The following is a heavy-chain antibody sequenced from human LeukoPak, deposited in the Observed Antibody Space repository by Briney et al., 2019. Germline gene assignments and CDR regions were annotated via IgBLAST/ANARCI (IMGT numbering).Heavy chain of an antibody. CDR2: IKQDGSEK. CDR3: ARAPGEGWFDP. D-gene: IGHD4-17*01. Sequence: PGGSLRLSCAASGFTFSSHWMSWVRQAPGKGLEWVASIKQDGSEKYYVDSVKGRFTISRDNAKNSLYLQMNSLRAEDTALYYCARAPGEGWFDPWGQGTLVTVSS. J-gene: IGHJ5*02. CDR1: GFTFSSHW. V-gene: IGHV3-7*01.